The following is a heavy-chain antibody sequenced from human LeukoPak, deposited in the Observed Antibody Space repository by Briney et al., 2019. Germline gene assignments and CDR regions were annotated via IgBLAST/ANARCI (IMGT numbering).Heavy chain of an antibody. CDR1: GGSISNYY. Sequence: SETLSLTCTVSGGSISNYYWSWIRQPAGKGLEWIGRIYTSGSTNYNSSLKSRVTMSVDTSKNQFSLKLSSATAADTAVYYCARDHAIYGGNSGLVYWGQGALVTVSS. J-gene: IGHJ4*02. CDR3: ARDHAIYGGNSGLVY. CDR2: IYTSGST. D-gene: IGHD4-23*01. V-gene: IGHV4-4*07.